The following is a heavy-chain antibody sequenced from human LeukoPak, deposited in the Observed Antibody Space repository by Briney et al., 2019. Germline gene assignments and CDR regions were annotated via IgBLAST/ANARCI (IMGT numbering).Heavy chain of an antibody. V-gene: IGHV4-31*03. D-gene: IGHD3-22*01. CDR2: IYYSGST. CDR1: GGSISSGGYY. CDR3: ARHFALGTNGYYDSSGWYFLNWYFDL. Sequence: SQTLSLTCTVSGGSISSGGYYWSWIRQHPGKGLEWIGYIYYSGSTYYNPSLKSRVTISVDTSKNQFSLKLSSVTAADTAVYYCARHFALGTNGYYDSSGWYFLNWYFDLWGRGTLVTVSS. J-gene: IGHJ2*01.